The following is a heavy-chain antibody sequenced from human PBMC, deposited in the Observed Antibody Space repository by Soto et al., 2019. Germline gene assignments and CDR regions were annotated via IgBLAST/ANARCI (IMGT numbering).Heavy chain of an antibody. J-gene: IGHJ2*01. CDR1: EDTFRNYA. V-gene: IGHV1-69*06. Sequence: QVELVQSGAEVKKPGSSVKVSCQASEDTFRNYAISWVRQAPGQGLEWMGGIIPIFGTANYAQKFQGRVTITADTSAHPVYLELSRLRSEDTAVYYCASTTYDSSAYYYWYLGLWGRGTLVTVSS. D-gene: IGHD3-22*01. CDR2: IIPIFGTA. CDR3: ASTTYDSSAYYYWYLGL.